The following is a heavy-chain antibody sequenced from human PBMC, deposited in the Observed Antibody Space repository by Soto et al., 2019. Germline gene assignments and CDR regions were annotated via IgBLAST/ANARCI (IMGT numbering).Heavy chain of an antibody. D-gene: IGHD3-22*01. CDR3: ARVLGGYPNFDY. CDR1: GFTFSSYA. Sequence: QVQLVESGGGVVQPGRSLRLSCAASGFTFSSYALHWVRQAPGKGLEWVAFISYDGSNKFYAGSVKGRFTISRDTSKNTLYLQMNSLRAEDTAVYYCARVLGGYPNFDYWGQGTLVTVSS. V-gene: IGHV3-30-3*01. J-gene: IGHJ4*02. CDR2: ISYDGSNK.